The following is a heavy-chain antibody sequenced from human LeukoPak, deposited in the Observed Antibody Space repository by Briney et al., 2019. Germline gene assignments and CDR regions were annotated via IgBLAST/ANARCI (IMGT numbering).Heavy chain of an antibody. D-gene: IGHD6-13*01. V-gene: IGHV1-18*01. CDR1: GYTFTSYG. Sequence: ASVKVSCKASGYTFTSYGISWVRQAPGQGLEWMGWISAYNGNTNYAQKLQGRVTMTTDTSTSTAYMELRSLRSEDTAAYYCATAKATAAAGENFDYWGQGTLVTVSS. J-gene: IGHJ4*02. CDR2: ISAYNGNT. CDR3: ATAKATAAAGENFDY.